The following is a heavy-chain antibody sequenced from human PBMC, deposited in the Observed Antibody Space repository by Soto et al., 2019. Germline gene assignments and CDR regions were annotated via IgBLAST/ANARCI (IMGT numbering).Heavy chain of an antibody. CDR3: AKVKFRGVYNGMDV. CDR1: GFTFSSFG. Sequence: QVQLVESGGDVVQPGRSLRLSCAASGFTFSSFGMHWVRQAPGKGLEWVAVISYDGSSKYYADSVKGRFTISRDNSKNTLYLQMNSLRAEDTAVYYCAKVKFRGVYNGMDVWGQGTTVTVSS. CDR2: ISYDGSSK. V-gene: IGHV3-30*18. J-gene: IGHJ6*02. D-gene: IGHD3-10*01.